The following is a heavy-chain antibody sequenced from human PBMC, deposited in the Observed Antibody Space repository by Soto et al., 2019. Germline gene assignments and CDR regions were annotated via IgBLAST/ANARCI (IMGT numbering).Heavy chain of an antibody. J-gene: IGHJ2*01. CDR1: GDSVSKSAYY. D-gene: IGHD3-16*02. V-gene: IGHV4-39*01. CDR3: AKHPYYPLVKPYWYFDL. Sequence: QLQLQEAGPGLVKPSETLSLTCSVSGDSVSKSAYYWGWVRQSPGKGLEWIGSVYYRGNTYFNPSLKSRVSMSVDTSNNQFSLTLTSVTAADTAVYFCAKHPYYPLVKPYWYFDLWGRGTLVTVSS. CDR2: VYYRGNT.